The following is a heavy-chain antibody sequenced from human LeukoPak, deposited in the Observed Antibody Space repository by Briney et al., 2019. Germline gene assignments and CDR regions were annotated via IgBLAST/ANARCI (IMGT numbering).Heavy chain of an antibody. Sequence: PGGSLRLSCAASGFTFSNAWLSWVRQAPGKGLEWVGRIKSKTDGGTTDYAAPVKGRFTISRDDSKNTLYLQMNSLRAEDTAVYYCAKTPYQGVVVPAAINWFDPWGQGTLVTVSS. CDR2: IKSKTDGGTT. D-gene: IGHD2-2*01. J-gene: IGHJ5*02. CDR3: AKTPYQGVVVPAAINWFDP. CDR1: GFTFSNAW. V-gene: IGHV3-15*01.